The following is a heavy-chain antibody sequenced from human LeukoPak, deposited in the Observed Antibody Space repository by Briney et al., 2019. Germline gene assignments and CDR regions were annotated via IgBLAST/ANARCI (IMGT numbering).Heavy chain of an antibody. J-gene: IGHJ1*01. CDR1: GFTFSSYS. D-gene: IGHD1-26*01. CDR2: ISSSSSYI. V-gene: IGHV3-21*01. Sequence: GGSLRLSCAASGFTFSSYSMNWVRQAPGKGLEWVSSISSSSSYIYYADSVKGRFTISRDNAKNSLYLQMNSLRAEDTAVYYCAKDPRYSGSYGYFQHWGQGTLVTVSS. CDR3: AKDPRYSGSYGYFQH.